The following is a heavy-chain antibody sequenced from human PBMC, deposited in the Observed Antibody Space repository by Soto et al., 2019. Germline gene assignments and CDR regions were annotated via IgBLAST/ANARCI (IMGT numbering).Heavy chain of an antibody. CDR2: IVPIFGTA. D-gene: IGHD5-12*01. J-gene: IGHJ6*01. CDR3: ARSPFDGWLGHYYYGMAD. Sequence: QVQLVQSGAEVKKPGSSVKVSCKASGGTFSSYAISWVRQAPGQGLEWMGGIVPIFGTANYAQKFQGRVTVTVGKTKSTACMELRSLGSEATALSYLARSPFDGWLGHYYYGMADGYRGTTVAVSS. V-gene: IGHV1-69*06. CDR1: GGTFSSYA.